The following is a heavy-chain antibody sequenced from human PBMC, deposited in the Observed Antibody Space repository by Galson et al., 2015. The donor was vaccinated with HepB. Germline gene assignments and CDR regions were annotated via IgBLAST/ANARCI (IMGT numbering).Heavy chain of an antibody. D-gene: IGHD3-3*01. J-gene: IGHJ6*02. CDR1: GFTFSSYA. V-gene: IGHV3-23*01. CDR2: ISGSGGST. CDR3: ATHKPDFWSGYYYYHGMDV. Sequence: SLRLSCAASGFTFSSYAMSWVRQAPGKGLEWVSAISGSGGSTYYADSVKGRFTISRDNSKNTLYLQMNSLRAEDTAVYYCATHKPDFWSGYYYYHGMDVWGQGTTVTVSS.